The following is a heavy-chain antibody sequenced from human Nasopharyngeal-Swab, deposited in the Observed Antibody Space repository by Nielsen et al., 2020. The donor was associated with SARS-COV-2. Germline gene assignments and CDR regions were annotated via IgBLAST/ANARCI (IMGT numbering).Heavy chain of an antibody. D-gene: IGHD4-17*01. CDR3: ARDLLYGDFYYYYGMDV. CDR1: GGSISSYY. J-gene: IGHJ6*02. V-gene: IGHV4-59*01. CDR2: IYYSGST. Sequence: GSLRLSCTVSGGSISSYYWSWIRPPPGKGLEWIGYIYYSGSTNYNPSLKSRVTISVDTSKNQFSLKLSSVTAADTAVYYCARDLLYGDFYYYYGMDVWGQGTTVTVSS.